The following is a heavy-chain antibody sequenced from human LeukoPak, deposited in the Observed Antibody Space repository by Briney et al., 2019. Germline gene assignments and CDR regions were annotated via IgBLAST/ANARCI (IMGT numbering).Heavy chain of an antibody. CDR1: GYTFRSHA. J-gene: IGHJ4*02. Sequence: GGSLRLSCVGSGYTFRSHAMSWVRQAPEKGLEFVSGIYENGGTTYYADSVKGRFSIPRDNSKNTLYLQMDSLRGEDTAVYYCAKDFRIGYSAHFDYWGQGALVTVSS. V-gene: IGHV3-23*01. CDR3: AKDFRIGYSAHFDY. CDR2: IYENGGTT. D-gene: IGHD2-21*01.